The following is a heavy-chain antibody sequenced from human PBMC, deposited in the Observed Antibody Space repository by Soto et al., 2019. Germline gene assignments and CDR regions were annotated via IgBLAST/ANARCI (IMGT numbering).Heavy chain of an antibody. D-gene: IGHD3-3*01. CDR2: INPSGGST. J-gene: IGHJ5*02. Sequence: QVQLVQSGAEVKEPGASVKVSCKASGYTFTSYYLHWVRQAPGQEFEWMGIINPSGGSTSYAQKFQGRVTMTRDTSTSTVYMELSSLRSEDTAVYYCARSGYRNWFDPWGQGTLVTVSS. CDR3: ARSGYRNWFDP. CDR1: GYTFTSYY. V-gene: IGHV1-46*03.